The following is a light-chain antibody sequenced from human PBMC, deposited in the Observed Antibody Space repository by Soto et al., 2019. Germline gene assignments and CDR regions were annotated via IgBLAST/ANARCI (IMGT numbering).Light chain of an antibody. Sequence: DIQMTQSPSTLSASVGDRVTITCRASQSINTWLAWYQQKPGKAPKPLIYDASRLESGLPSRFSGRGSGTEFTLTISSLQPDDVAIYYCQQYSGYSRTFGQGTKVEIK. CDR2: DAS. CDR3: QQYSGYSRT. CDR1: QSINTW. V-gene: IGKV1-5*01. J-gene: IGKJ1*01.